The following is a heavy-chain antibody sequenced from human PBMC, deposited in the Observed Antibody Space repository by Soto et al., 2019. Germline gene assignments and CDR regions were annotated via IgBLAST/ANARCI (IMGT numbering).Heavy chain of an antibody. CDR1: GFTFNIYG. V-gene: IGHV3-30*03. D-gene: IGHD5-18*01. CDR2: ISYDGSNQ. CDR3: ETDKASGQGSFDS. J-gene: IGHJ4*02. Sequence: GGSLRLSCAASGFTFNIYGMHWVRQAPDKGLEWVALISYDGSNQYYADSVKGRFTISRDNSKNTLFLQMNSLRADDTAVYYCETDKASGQGSFDSWGQGTLVTVSS.